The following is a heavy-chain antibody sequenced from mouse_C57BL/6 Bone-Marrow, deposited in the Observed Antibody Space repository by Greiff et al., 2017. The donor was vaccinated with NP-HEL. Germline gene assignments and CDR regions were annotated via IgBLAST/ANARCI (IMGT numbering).Heavy chain of an antibody. CDR2: ISNGGGST. CDR1: GFTFSDYY. Sequence: EVMLVESGGGLVQPGGSLKLSCAASGFTFSDYYMYWVRQTPEKRLEWVAYISNGGGSTYYPDTVKGRFTISRDNAKNTLYLQMSRLKSEDTAMYYCASYGYAMDYWGQGTSVTVSS. V-gene: IGHV5-12*01. J-gene: IGHJ4*01. CDR3: ASYGYAMDY. D-gene: IGHD1-1*01.